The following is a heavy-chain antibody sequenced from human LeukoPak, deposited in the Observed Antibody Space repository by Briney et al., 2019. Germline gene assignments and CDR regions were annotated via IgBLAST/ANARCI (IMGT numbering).Heavy chain of an antibody. CDR2: IWYDGTNT. CDR3: ARDLDPTGRYYFDY. V-gene: IGHV3-33*01. CDR1: GFTFNSYG. J-gene: IGHJ4*02. Sequence: GGSLRLSCAASGFTFNSYGMHWVRQAPGKGLEGVAVIWYDGTNTYYADSVRGRFTTSRDNSKNTLYLQMNSLTDEDTAVYYCARDLDPTGRYYFDYWGQGTLVT. D-gene: IGHD3-10*01.